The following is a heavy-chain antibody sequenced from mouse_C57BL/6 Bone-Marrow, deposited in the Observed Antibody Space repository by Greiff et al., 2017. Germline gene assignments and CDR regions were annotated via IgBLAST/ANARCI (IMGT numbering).Heavy chain of an antibody. V-gene: IGHV1-66*01. D-gene: IGHD2-3*01. J-gene: IGHJ1*03. CDR2: IYPGSGNT. CDR1: GYSFTSYY. CDR3: ARLGGYYDWYFDV. Sequence: QVQLQQSGPELVKPGASVKISCKASGYSFTSYYIHWVKQRPGQGLEWIGWIYPGSGNTKYNEKFKGKATLTADTSSSTAYMQLSSLTSEDSAVYYCARLGGYYDWYFDVWGTGTTVTVSS.